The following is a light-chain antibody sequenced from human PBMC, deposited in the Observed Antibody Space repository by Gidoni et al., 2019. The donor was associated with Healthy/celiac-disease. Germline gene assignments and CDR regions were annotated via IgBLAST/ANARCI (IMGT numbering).Light chain of an antibody. V-gene: IGKV3-20*01. J-gene: IGKJ5*01. CDR3: QQYGSSPLST. Sequence: ELVLTQSPGTLSLSPGERATLSCRASQSVSSSYLAWYQQKPGQAPRLLIYGASSRATGIPDRFSGSGSGTDFTLTISRLEPEDFAVYYCQQYGSSPLSTFXXXTRLEIK. CDR1: QSVSSSY. CDR2: GAS.